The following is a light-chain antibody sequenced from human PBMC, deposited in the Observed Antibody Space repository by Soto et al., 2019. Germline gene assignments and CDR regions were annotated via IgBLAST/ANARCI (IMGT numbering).Light chain of an antibody. CDR1: QGISVY. V-gene: IGKV1-27*01. CDR2: SAS. CDR3: QKFNTAPLR. Sequence: DIQMTQSPSSLSASVGDRVTITCRASQGISVYLAWYQQKPGKVPKLLLYSASPLQSGVPSRFSGSGSGTDYTLTISSLQTEDVATYYCQKFNTAPLRFGQGTRLEIK. J-gene: IGKJ5*01.